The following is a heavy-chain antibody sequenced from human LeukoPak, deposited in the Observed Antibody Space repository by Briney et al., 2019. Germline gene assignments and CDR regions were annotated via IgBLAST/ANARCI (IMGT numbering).Heavy chain of an antibody. Sequence: SETLSLTCGVYGGSFSGYYWSWIRQPPGKGLEWIGEINHSGSTNYNPSLKSRVTISVDTSKNQFSLKLSSVTAADTAVYYCARAGYYYDSSGYPRWFDPWGQGTLVTVSS. CDR3: ARAGYYYDSSGYPRWFDP. CDR1: GGSFSGYY. CDR2: INHSGST. V-gene: IGHV4-34*01. D-gene: IGHD3-22*01. J-gene: IGHJ5*02.